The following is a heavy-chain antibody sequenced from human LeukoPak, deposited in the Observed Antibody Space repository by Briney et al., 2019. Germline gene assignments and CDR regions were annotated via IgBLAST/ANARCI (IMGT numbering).Heavy chain of an antibody. D-gene: IGHD6-13*01. J-gene: IGHJ4*02. CDR3: ARDRIAAAGTSIAY. CDR2: ISSSSSYR. CDR1: GFTFSEYY. Sequence: GGSLRLSCAASGFTFSEYYMSWLRQAPGKGLEWVSYISSSSSYRNYADSVKGRFTISRDNAKNSLYLQMNSLRAEDTALYYCARDRIAAAGTSIAYWGQGVLVTVSS. V-gene: IGHV3-11*06.